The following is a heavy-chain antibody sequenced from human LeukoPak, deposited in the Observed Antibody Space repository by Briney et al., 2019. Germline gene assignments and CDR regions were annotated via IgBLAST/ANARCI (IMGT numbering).Heavy chain of an antibody. CDR2: MFYGGGT. D-gene: IGHD3-10*01. Sequence: PSETLSLTCTGSGGSVSRGGDYWTWIRQHPGEGLEWIVYMFYGGGTYYNPSLKSRVTMSVDTSKNQFSLTLTSVTAADTAVYYCASRTPNLGDSGAGSSYYYYYGVDVWGQGTSVTVSS. J-gene: IGHJ6*02. CDR3: ASRTPNLGDSGAGSSYYYYYGVDV. CDR1: GGSVSRGGDY. V-gene: IGHV4-31*03.